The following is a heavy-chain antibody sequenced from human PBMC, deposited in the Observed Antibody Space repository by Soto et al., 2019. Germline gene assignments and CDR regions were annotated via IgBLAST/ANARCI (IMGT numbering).Heavy chain of an antibody. CDR1: GGSISSGDYY. V-gene: IGHV4-30-4*01. CDR3: ARHNYDSSGTAVDV. J-gene: IGHJ6*02. CDR2: IYYSGST. D-gene: IGHD3-22*01. Sequence: SETLSLTCTVSGGSISSGDYYWSWIRQPPGKGLEWIGYIYYSGSTYYNPSLKSRVTISVDTSKNQFSLKLSSVTAADTAVYYCARHNYDSSGTAVDVWGQGTTVTVSS.